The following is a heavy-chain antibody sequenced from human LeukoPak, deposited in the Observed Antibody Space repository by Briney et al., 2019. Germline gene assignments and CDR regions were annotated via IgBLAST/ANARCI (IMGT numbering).Heavy chain of an antibody. J-gene: IGHJ4*02. V-gene: IGHV3-23*01. CDR3: AKSPSGDYFDY. D-gene: IGHD1-26*01. Sequence: GGSLRLSCAASGFAFSNYAMNWVRQDPGKGLEWVSTISTSGDSTYYADSVKGRFTISRDNSKNTLHLQMNSLRAEDTAVYYCAKSPSGDYFDYWGQGTLVTVSS. CDR1: GFAFSNYA. CDR2: ISTSGDST.